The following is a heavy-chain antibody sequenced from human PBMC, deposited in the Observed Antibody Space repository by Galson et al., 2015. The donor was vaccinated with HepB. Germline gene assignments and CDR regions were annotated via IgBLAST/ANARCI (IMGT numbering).Heavy chain of an antibody. Sequence: SLRLSCAASGFIFSDFAMHWVRQAPGKGLEWVAVTSSDGRNKYYGDSVKGRSTVSRDNPNSTLYLQMTNLRPEDTAMYYCARAWGYYESSDYWGQGTLITVSS. CDR1: GFIFSDFA. D-gene: IGHD3-22*01. V-gene: IGHV3-30*04. CDR2: TSSDGRNK. CDR3: ARAWGYYESSDY. J-gene: IGHJ4*02.